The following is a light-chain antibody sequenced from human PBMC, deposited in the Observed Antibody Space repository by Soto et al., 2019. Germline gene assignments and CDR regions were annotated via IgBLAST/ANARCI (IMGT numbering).Light chain of an antibody. CDR1: QSVDSSF. CDR2: GAS. CDR3: QHYVSSVT. J-gene: IGKJ1*01. V-gene: IGKV3-20*01. Sequence: EIVLTQSPGFLSLSPGERATLSCRASQSVDSSFFAWYQQKPGQAPRLLIYGASKRATGIPDRFSGSGSGTYFTLTISRLEPEYFAVHYCQHYVSSVTFGQGTKVEIK.